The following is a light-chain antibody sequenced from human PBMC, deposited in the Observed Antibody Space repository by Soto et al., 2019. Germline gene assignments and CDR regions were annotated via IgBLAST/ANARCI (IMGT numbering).Light chain of an antibody. J-gene: IGKJ1*01. CDR1: QSLIHSDGSTY. V-gene: IGKV2-30*02. Sequence: DVVMTQSPLSLPVTLGQPASISCGSSQSLIHSDGSTYLSWFHQRPGQSPRRLIYEVSDRDSGVPDRFSGSGSGSDSTLKISRVEAEDVGVYYYMQGTHWPWTFGQGTEVEIK. CDR2: EVS. CDR3: MQGTHWPWT.